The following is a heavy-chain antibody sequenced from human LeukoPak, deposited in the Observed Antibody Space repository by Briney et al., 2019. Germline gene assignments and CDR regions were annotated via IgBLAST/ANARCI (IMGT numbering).Heavy chain of an antibody. Sequence: PSETLSLTCTVSGGSINSYYWSWIRQPPGKGLEWIGYIYYSGSTNYNPSLKSRVTISVDTSKNQFSLKRSSVTAADTAVYYCARAGVGLWFGELQWGQGTLVTVSS. CDR1: GGSINSYY. J-gene: IGHJ4*02. D-gene: IGHD3-10*01. CDR2: IYYSGST. CDR3: ARAGVGLWFGELQ. V-gene: IGHV4-59*01.